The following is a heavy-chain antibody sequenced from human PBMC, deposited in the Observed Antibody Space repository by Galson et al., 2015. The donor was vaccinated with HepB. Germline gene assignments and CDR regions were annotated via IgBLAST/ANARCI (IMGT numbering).Heavy chain of an antibody. D-gene: IGHD5-24*01. CDR2: INSDGRST. Sequence: SLRLSCAASGFTFSSHWMHWVRQAPGKGLVWVSLINSDGRSTNYADSVKGRFTISRDNAKNTLYLQMNSLRAEDTAMYYCARLLRDGYNSDFWGQGTLVTVSS. J-gene: IGHJ4*02. V-gene: IGHV3-74*01. CDR1: GFTFSSHW. CDR3: ARLLRDGYNSDF.